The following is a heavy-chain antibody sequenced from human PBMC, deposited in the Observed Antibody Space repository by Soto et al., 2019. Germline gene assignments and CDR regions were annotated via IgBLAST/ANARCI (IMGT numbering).Heavy chain of an antibody. CDR3: ARDVSSYFDY. J-gene: IGHJ4*02. CDR1: GFTLRSYW. CDR2: INRDGSKT. Sequence: VQLVESGGDLVQPGGSLRLSCAASGFTLRSYWMHWVRQAPGKGLEWVSCINRDGSKTRYTDSVKGRFTISRDKAKNMLYLQMNSLRVEDTALYYCARDVSSYFDYWGLGTLTAVSS. V-gene: IGHV3-74*01.